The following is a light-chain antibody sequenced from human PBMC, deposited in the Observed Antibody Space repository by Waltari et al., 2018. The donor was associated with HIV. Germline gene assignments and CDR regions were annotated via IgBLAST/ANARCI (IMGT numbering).Light chain of an antibody. CDR1: PIASKR. CDR2: DDS. CDR3: QVWDSDSDQWV. Sequence: SYVLTQPPSVSVAPGETARVTCRGNPIASKRLHWYQQKSGQAPVLVIYDDSVRPSGIPERFSGSNSGNTATLTISSVEAGDEAEYYCQVWDSDSDQWVFGGGTRLTVL. J-gene: IGLJ3*02. V-gene: IGLV3-21*01.